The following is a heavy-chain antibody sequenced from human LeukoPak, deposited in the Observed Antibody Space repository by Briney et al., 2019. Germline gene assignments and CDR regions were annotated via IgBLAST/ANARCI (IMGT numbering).Heavy chain of an antibody. J-gene: IGHJ5*02. CDR1: DGSINTISDY. CDR3: ARGGYYGSGNDFRFDP. Sequence: SETLSLTCSVSDGSINTISDYWGWVRQPPGKGLEWIGSVYYTGSTYYNAPFKSRVTISIDTSKNQFSLSLSAVTAADTAVYYCARGGYYGSGNDFRFDPWGQGTLVTVSS. D-gene: IGHD3-10*01. V-gene: IGHV4-39*07. CDR2: VYYTGST.